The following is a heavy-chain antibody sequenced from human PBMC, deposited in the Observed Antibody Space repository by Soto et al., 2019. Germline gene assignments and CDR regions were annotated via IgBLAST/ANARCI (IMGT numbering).Heavy chain of an antibody. J-gene: IGHJ4*02. CDR2: IYYSGST. CDR3: ARTHLLGESYFDY. Sequence: QVQLQESGPGLVKPSETLSPTCTVSGGSISSYYWSWIRQPPGKGLEWIGYIYYSGSTNYNPSLKSRVTIPVDTSKNQFSLKLSSVTAADTAVYYCARTHLLGESYFDYWGQGTLVTVSS. CDR1: GGSISSYY. V-gene: IGHV4-59*01. D-gene: IGHD3-16*01.